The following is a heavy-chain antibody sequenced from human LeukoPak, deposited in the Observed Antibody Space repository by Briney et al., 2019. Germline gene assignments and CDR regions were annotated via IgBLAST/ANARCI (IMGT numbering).Heavy chain of an antibody. Sequence: GASVKVSCKASGGTFISYAISWVRQAPGQGLEWMGGIIPIFGTANYAQKFQGRVTITADESTSTAYMELSSLRSEDTAVYYCARIGMATTRGYYWGQGTLVTVSS. CDR2: IIPIFGTA. J-gene: IGHJ4*02. CDR3: ARIGMATTRGYY. V-gene: IGHV1-69*13. D-gene: IGHD5-24*01. CDR1: GGTFISYA.